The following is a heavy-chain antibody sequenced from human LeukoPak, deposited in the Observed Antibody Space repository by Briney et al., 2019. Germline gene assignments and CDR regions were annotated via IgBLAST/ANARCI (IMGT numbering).Heavy chain of an antibody. J-gene: IGHJ4*02. Sequence: PSETLSLTCAVYGGSFSGYYWSWIRQPPGKGLEWIGEINHSGSTNYNPSLKSRVTISVDTSKNQFSLKLSSVTAADTAVYYCATGYSYGSPDYWGQGTLVTVSS. CDR3: ATGYSYGSPDY. D-gene: IGHD5-18*01. CDR2: INHSGST. CDR1: GGSFSGYY. V-gene: IGHV4-34*01.